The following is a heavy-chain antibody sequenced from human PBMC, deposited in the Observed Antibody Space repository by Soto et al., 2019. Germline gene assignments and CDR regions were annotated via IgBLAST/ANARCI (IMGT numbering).Heavy chain of an antibody. CDR2: LYSGGST. CDR1: GLIVSSNY. J-gene: IGHJ3*02. Sequence: VQLVETGGGLIQPGGSLRLSCAAFGLIVSSNYMNWVRQAPGKGLEWVSVLYSGGSTHYAGSVKGRFIISRDNSKNTLYLQMNSLRAEDTAVYYCARDRPGDEGDGFDIWGHGTMVTVSS. D-gene: IGHD3-10*01. V-gene: IGHV3-53*02. CDR3: ARDRPGDEGDGFDI.